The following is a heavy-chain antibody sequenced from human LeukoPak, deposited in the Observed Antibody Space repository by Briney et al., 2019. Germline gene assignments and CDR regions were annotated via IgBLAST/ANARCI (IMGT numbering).Heavy chain of an antibody. V-gene: IGHV3-33*08. Sequence: GGSLRLSCAASGLTFSSYPMHWVRQAPGRGLEWVAVIWYDGSNKYYADSVKGRFTISRDNSKNTLYLQMNSLRAEDTAVYYCARDRAGGSSWYYFDYWGQGTLVTVSS. J-gene: IGHJ4*02. CDR3: ARDRAGGSSWYYFDY. CDR2: IWYDGSNK. D-gene: IGHD6-13*01. CDR1: GLTFSSYP.